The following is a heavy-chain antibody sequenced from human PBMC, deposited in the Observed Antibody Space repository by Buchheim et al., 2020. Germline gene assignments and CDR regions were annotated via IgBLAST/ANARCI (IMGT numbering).Heavy chain of an antibody. CDR1: GGSFSGYY. V-gene: IGHV4-34*01. CDR3: ARGGDIVVVVAADSWFDP. Sequence: QVQLQQWGAGLLKPSETLFLTCVVYGGSFSGYYWSWIRQPPGKGLEWIGEINHSGSANYNPSLKSRVTMSVDTSKNQFSLKLNSVTAADTAVYYCARGGDIVVVVAADSWFDPWGQGTL. J-gene: IGHJ5*02. CDR2: INHSGSA. D-gene: IGHD2-15*01.